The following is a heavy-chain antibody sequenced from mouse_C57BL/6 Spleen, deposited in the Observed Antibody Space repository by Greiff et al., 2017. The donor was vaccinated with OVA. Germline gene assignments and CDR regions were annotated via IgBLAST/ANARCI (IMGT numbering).Heavy chain of an antibody. J-gene: IGHJ2*01. CDR3: ARDRDGGDY. CDR2: INPNNGGT. V-gene: IGHV1-22*01. CDR1: GYTFTDYN. D-gene: IGHD3-3*01. Sequence: EVQGVESGPELVKPGASVKMSCKASGYTFTDYNMHWVKQSHGKSLEWIGYINPNNGGTSYNQKFKGKATLTVNKSSSTAYMELRSLTSEDSAVYYCARDRDGGDYWGQGTTLTVSS.